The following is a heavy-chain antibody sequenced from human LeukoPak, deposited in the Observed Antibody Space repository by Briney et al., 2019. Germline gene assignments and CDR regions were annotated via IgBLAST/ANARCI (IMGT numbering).Heavy chain of an antibody. J-gene: IGHJ4*02. V-gene: IGHV4-34*01. CDR2: INHSGST. Sequence: SETLSLTCAVYGESFSGFYWSWIRQPPGKGLEWIGEINHSGSTYYNPSLKSRVTISADTSKNQFSLKLTSVTAADTAVYYCATLGEYYDTSGYYYNWGQGTLVTVSS. CDR3: ATLGEYYDTSGYYYN. CDR1: GESFSGFY. D-gene: IGHD3-22*01.